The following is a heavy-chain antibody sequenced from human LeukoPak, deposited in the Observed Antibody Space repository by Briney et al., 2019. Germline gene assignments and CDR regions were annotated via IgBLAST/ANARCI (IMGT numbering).Heavy chain of an antibody. CDR2: FDPEDGET. D-gene: IGHD3-10*01. J-gene: IGHJ4*02. V-gene: IGHV1-24*01. CDR3: ATYVARGVILDY. CDR1: GYTLTELS. Sequence: ASVKVSCKVSGYTLTELSMHWVRQAPGKGLEWMGGFDPEDGETIYAQKFQGRVTMTEDTSTDTAYMELSSLRSEDTAVYYCATYVARGVILDYWGQGTLVTVSS.